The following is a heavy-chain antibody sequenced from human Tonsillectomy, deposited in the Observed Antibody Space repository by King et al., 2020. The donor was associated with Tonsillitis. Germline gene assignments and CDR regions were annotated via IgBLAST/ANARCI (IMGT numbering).Heavy chain of an antibody. J-gene: IGHJ6*02. Sequence: VQLVESGAEVKKPGASVKVSCKASGYTFTGYYMHWARQAPGQGLEWMGWINPNSGGTNYAQKFQGRVTMTRDTSISTAYMELSRLRSDDTAVYYCARDLYDFWRGTPPYGLDVWGQGTTVTVSS. CDR2: INPNSGGT. CDR3: ARDLYDFWRGTPPYGLDV. CDR1: GYTFTGYY. D-gene: IGHD3-3*01. V-gene: IGHV1-2*02.